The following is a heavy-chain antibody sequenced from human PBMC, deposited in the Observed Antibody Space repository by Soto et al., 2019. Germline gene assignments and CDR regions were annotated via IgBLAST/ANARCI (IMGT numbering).Heavy chain of an antibody. CDR1: GFSFTGYY. CDR3: ARGAPSWAYGMDV. D-gene: IGHD1-26*01. J-gene: IGHJ6*02. CDR2: ISAYNGNT. V-gene: IGHV1-18*04. Sequence: ASVKVSCKASGFSFTGYYIHWLREAPGQGLEWMGWISAYNGNTNYAQKFQGRVTMTTDTSTSTAYMDLRSLRSDDTAVYYCARGAPSWAYGMDVWGRGTTVTVSS.